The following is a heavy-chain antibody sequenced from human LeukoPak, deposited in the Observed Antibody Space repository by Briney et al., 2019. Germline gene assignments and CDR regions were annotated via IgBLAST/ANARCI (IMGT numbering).Heavy chain of an antibody. V-gene: IGHV3-7*01. D-gene: IGHD6-13*01. CDR2: INEDGSET. J-gene: IGHJ6*03. Sequence: GGSLRLSCAASGFTFSNSWMTWVRQAPGKGLERVANINEDGSETYYVESVRGRFSISRDNAKNSVYLEMNSLRGEDTAVYYCARDLRRSSMDVWGKGTTVTVSS. CDR3: ARDLRRSSMDV. CDR1: GFTFSNSW.